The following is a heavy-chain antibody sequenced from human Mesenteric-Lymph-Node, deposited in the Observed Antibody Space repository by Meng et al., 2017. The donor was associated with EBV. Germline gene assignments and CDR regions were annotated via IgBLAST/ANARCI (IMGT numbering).Heavy chain of an antibody. CDR1: GSPFSNTG. CDR2: NSAYNGDT. Sequence: QVHPGASGDEGKRPGAAVQFSGKGSGSPFSNTGTCWVRPAPGQGLEWLGWNSAYNGDTYYAQRFQGRVTMTTDTSASTAYMELRSLRFDDTAVYYCASVHYGGNPFEGGGWGQGTLVTVSS. V-gene: IGHV1-18*01. J-gene: IGHJ4*02. D-gene: IGHD4-23*01. CDR3: ASVHYGGNPFEGGG.